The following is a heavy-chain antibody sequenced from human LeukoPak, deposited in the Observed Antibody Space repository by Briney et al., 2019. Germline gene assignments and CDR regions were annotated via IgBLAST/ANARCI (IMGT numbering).Heavy chain of an antibody. CDR1: GFTLSSYG. D-gene: IGHD3-9*01. V-gene: IGHV3-33*01. Sequence: GGSLRLSCAASGFTLSSYGMHWVRQAPGKGLEWVAVIWYDGSNKYYADSVKGRFTISRDNSKNTLYLQMNSLRAEDTAVYYCARDLLYYDISDAFDIWGQGTMVTVSS. CDR3: ARDLLYYDISDAFDI. J-gene: IGHJ3*02. CDR2: IWYDGSNK.